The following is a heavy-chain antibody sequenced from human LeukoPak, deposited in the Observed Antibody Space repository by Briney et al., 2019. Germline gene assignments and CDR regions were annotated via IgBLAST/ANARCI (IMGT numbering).Heavy chain of an antibody. CDR1: GYTFTSYA. CDR2: INAGNGNT. J-gene: IGHJ4*02. V-gene: IGHV1-3*01. D-gene: IGHD3-9*01. Sequence: GASVKVSCKASGYTFTSYAMHWVRQAPAQRLEWMGWINAGNGNTKYSQKFQGRVTITRDTSASTAYMELSSLRSEDTAVYYCATFTYYDILTGQSLIWGQGTLSPSPQ. CDR3: ATFTYYDILTGQSLI.